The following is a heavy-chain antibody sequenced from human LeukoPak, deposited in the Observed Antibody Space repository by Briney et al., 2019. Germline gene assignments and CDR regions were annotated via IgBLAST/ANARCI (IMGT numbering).Heavy chain of an antibody. CDR2: IKQDGSEK. J-gene: IGHJ6*02. V-gene: IGHV3-7*04. Sequence: GGSLRLSCAASGFTFRNYLMNWVRQAPGRGLEWVATIKQDGSEKYYVESVRGRFTISRDNAEHSVYLQMNSLRAEDTAVYYCARGGGLDVWGQGATVTVSS. CDR1: GFTFRNYL. CDR3: ARGGGLDV.